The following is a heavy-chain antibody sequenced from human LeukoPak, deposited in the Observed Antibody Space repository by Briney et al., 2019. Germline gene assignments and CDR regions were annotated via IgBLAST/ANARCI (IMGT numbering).Heavy chain of an antibody. CDR2: IYYSGST. D-gene: IGHD3-10*01. CDR1: GGSISSYY. CDR3: ARAVRGVIAFDY. V-gene: IGHV4-59*01. Sequence: SETLSLTCTVSGGSISSYYWSWIRQPPGKGLEWIGYIYYSGSTNYNPSPKSRVTISVDTSKNQFSLKLSSVTAADTAVYYCARAVRGVIAFDYWGQGTLVTVSS. J-gene: IGHJ4*02.